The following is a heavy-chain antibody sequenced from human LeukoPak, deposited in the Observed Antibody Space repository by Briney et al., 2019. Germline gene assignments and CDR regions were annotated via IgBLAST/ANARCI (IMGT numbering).Heavy chain of an antibody. Sequence: SVKVSCKASGGTFSSYAISWVRQAPGQGLEWMGGIIPIFGTANYAQKFQGRVTITTDESTSTAYMELSSLRSEDTAVYYCARPFAIVVEPAATGDNWFDPWGQGTLVTVSS. D-gene: IGHD2-2*01. CDR3: ARPFAIVVEPAATGDNWFDP. CDR1: GGTFSSYA. CDR2: IIPIFGTA. V-gene: IGHV1-69*05. J-gene: IGHJ5*02.